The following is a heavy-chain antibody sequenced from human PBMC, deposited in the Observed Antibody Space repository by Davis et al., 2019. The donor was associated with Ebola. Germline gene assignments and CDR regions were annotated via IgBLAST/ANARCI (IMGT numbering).Heavy chain of an antibody. D-gene: IGHD3-10*01. CDR3: ARQVWFGESNHGFDY. CDR1: GFTFRSYA. Sequence: GGSLRLSCAASGFTFRSYAMHWVRQAPGKGLEWVAVISYDGSNKYYADSVKGRFTISRDNSKNTLYLQMNSLRAEDTAVYYCARQVWFGESNHGFDYWGQGTLVTVSS. CDR2: ISYDGSNK. V-gene: IGHV3-30-3*01. J-gene: IGHJ4*02.